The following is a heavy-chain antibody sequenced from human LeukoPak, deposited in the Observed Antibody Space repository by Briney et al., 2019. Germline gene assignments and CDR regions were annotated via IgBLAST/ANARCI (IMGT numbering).Heavy chain of an antibody. CDR1: GYTFTAYF. V-gene: IGHV1-2*02. CDR2: INPNSGDT. J-gene: IGHJ4*02. Sequence: ASVKVSCKASGYTFTAYFMHWVRQAPGQGLEWMGWINPNSGDTNYAQKFQGRVTMTRDTSISTVYMDLSGLRSDDTAVYYCARDSFGYDYDFDYWGQGTLVTVS. CDR3: ARDSFGYDYDFDY. D-gene: IGHD4-17*01.